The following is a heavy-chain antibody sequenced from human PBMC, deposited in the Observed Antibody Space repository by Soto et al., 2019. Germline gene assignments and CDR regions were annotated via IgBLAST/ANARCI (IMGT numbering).Heavy chain of an antibody. CDR3: ARDVTYYYDSSGYYLDFGDFDI. D-gene: IGHD3-22*01. Sequence: GGSLRLSCAASGFTFSSYAMHWVRQAPGKGLEWVAVISYDGSNKYYADSVKGRFTISRDNSKNTLYLQMNSLRAEDTAVYYCARDVTYYYDSSGYYLDFGDFDIWGQGTMVTVSS. CDR2: ISYDGSNK. J-gene: IGHJ3*02. CDR1: GFTFSSYA. V-gene: IGHV3-30-3*01.